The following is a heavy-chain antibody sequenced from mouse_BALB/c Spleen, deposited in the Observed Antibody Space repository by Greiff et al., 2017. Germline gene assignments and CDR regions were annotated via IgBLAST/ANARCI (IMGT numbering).Heavy chain of an antibody. CDR3: ARDDGNYCYAMDY. Sequence: VKLMESGPGLVAPSQSLSITCTVSGFSLTGYGVNWVRQPPGKGLEWLGMIWGDGSTDYNSALKSRLSISKDNSKSQVFLKMNSLQTDDTARYYCARDDGNYCYAMDYWGQGTSVTVSS. CDR1: GFSLTGYG. D-gene: IGHD2-1*01. J-gene: IGHJ4*01. V-gene: IGHV2-6-7*01. CDR2: IWGDGST.